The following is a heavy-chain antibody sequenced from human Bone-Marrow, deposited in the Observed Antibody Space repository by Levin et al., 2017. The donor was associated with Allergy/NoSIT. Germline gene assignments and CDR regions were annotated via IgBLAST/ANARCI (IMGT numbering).Heavy chain of an antibody. CDR3: ARDLVGVDAFDL. V-gene: IGHV1-2*02. J-gene: IGHJ3*01. CDR2: INPDGGGT. CDR1: GYTFTDYY. Sequence: ASVKVSCKATGYTFTDYYIHWIRQAPGQGLEWMGRINPDGGGTKFSQQFEGRVTFTRDTSIRTVNMELRSLRSDDTAVYFCARDLVGVDAFDLWGQGTTVIVSS. D-gene: IGHD1-26*01.